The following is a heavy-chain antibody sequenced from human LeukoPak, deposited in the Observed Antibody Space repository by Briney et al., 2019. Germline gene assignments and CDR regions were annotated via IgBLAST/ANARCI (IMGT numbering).Heavy chain of an antibody. CDR1: GGSFSGYY. J-gene: IGHJ4*02. CDR3: ARGRAGTSRY. Sequence: SETLSLTCAVYGGSFSGYYWSWIRQPPGKGLEWIGEINHSGSTNYNPSLKSRVTISVDTSKNQFPLKLSSVTAADTAVYYCARGRAGTSRYWGQGTLVTVSS. CDR2: INHSGST. V-gene: IGHV4-34*01. D-gene: IGHD1-7*01.